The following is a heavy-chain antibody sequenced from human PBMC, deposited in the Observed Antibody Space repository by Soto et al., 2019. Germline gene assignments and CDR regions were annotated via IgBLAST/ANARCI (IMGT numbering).Heavy chain of an antibody. CDR3: AREASGNYYMDV. D-gene: IGHD3-10*01. Sequence: GGSLRLCCAASGFTFSDYYMSSILPAPRKVLEWVSYISSSSSYTNYADSVKGRFTISRDNAKNSLYLQMNSLRAEDTAVYYCAREASGNYYMDVWGQGTTVTVSS. CDR2: ISSSSSYT. V-gene: IGHV3-11*06. CDR1: GFTFSDYY. J-gene: IGHJ6*02.